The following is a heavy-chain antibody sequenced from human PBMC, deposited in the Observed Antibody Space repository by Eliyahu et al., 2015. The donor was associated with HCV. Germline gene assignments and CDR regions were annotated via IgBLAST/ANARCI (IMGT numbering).Heavy chain of an antibody. V-gene: IGHV4-59*01. CDR2: IYDSGST. D-gene: IGHD2-15*01. CDR1: GGSISSYY. J-gene: IGHJ4*02. Sequence: QVQLQESGPGLVKPSETLSLTCTVSGGSISSYYWSWIRQPPGKGLEWIGYIYDSGSTSYNPSLKSRVTISVDTSKNQFSLKLSSVTAADTAVYYCARDGPPYCSGGSCYYSWGQGTLVTVSS. CDR3: ARDGPPYCSGGSCYYS.